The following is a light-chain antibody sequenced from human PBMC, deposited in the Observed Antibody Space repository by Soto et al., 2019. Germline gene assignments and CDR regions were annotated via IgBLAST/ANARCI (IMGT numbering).Light chain of an antibody. CDR1: QSFSTY. CDR2: DTS. V-gene: IGKV3-11*01. CDR3: QQRTNWLNS. J-gene: IGKJ5*01. Sequence: EIVLTQSPATLTLSPGDRATLSCRASQSFSTYLAWYQQKPGQPPRLLIYDTSNRATGIPGRFSGSGSGTDFTLTSSSLDPEHFAVYFCQQRTNWLNSFGQGTRLEI.